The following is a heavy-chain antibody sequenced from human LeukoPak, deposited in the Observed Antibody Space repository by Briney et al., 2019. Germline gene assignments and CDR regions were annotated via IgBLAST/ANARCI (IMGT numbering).Heavy chain of an antibody. J-gene: IGHJ6*03. V-gene: IGHV4-59*02. CDR2: ISYSGST. Sequence: PSETLSLTCTVSVGSGSSDSGSWIRQPPGQGVEWICYISYSGSTSYNPSLKSRVTIPVDQSQSQISLKLRSVTAADTAVYYCARRTRSFSYTYGDAYYYYYMDVWGKGTTVIVS. D-gene: IGHD5-18*01. CDR3: ARRTRSFSYTYGDAYYYYYMDV. CDR1: VGSGSSDS.